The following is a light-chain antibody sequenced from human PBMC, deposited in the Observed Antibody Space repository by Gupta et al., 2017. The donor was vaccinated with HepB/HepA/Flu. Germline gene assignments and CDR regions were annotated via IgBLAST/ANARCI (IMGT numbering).Light chain of an antibody. V-gene: IGKV1-17*01. CDR1: QGIRDD. J-gene: IGKJ5*01. CDR3: LQHNGYPLT. Sequence: DIQMTQSPLSLSASVGDRVTITCRASQGIRDDLSWYQQKPGRAPKRLIYTASSLQNGVPSRFSGSGSGTEFTLTISSLQPEDSATYYCLQHNGYPLTFGQGTRLEI. CDR2: TAS.